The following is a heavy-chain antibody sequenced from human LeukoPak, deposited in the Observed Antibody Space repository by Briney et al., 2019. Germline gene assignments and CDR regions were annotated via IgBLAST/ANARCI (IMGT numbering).Heavy chain of an antibody. CDR3: AKDVTTGTLALDY. Sequence: GGSLRLSCAASGFTFSSWGMHWVRQAPGKGLEWVAVIWYDATNKYYADSVKGRFTISRDNSKNALYLQMNSLRAEDTAVYYCAKDVTTGTLALDYWGQGTLVTVSS. D-gene: IGHD1-1*01. CDR1: GFTFSSWG. J-gene: IGHJ4*02. V-gene: IGHV3-33*06. CDR2: IWYDATNK.